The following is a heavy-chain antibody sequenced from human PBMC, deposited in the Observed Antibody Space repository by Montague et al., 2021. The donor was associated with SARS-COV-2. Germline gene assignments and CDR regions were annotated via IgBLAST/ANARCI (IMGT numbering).Heavy chain of an antibody. V-gene: IGHV2-5*05. Sequence: VKPTQTLTLTCTFSGFSLNTPEVAVGWIRQPPGKALEWLALIXXXXEXRYGPSLQSRLTITRDTSKSQVVLTMTNMDPVDTATYYCAHRFAGFFDYWGQGILVTVSS. CDR2: IXXXXEX. CDR3: AHRFAGFFDY. CDR1: GFSLNTPEVA. J-gene: IGHJ4*02.